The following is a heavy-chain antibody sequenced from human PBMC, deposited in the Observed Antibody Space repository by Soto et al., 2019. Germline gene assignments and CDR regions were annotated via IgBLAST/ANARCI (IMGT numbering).Heavy chain of an antibody. Sequence: GESLKISCKASGYIVKNYWIGWVRQMPGQGLEWMGIIFPDDSDTRYSPSFQGHVTISVDKSISTAYVQWSGLKASDSAIYYCFRGGVTSRTFDYWGQGTLVTVSS. CDR3: FRGGVTSRTFDY. D-gene: IGHD3-16*01. V-gene: IGHV5-51*01. J-gene: IGHJ4*02. CDR2: IFPDDSDT. CDR1: GYIVKNYW.